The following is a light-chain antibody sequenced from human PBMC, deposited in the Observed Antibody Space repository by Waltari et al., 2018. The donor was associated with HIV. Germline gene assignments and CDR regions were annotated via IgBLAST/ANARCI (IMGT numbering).Light chain of an antibody. J-gene: IGLJ2*01. CDR1: SSDGRTYNL. Sequence: QSALTQPASVSGSPGPSITTSCTGTSSDGRTYNLVSWYQQHTGKAPKLMIYEVSKRPSGVSNRFSGSKSGNTASLTISGLQAEDEADYYCCSYAGSVVFGGGTKLTVL. CDR3: CSYAGSVV. CDR2: EVS. V-gene: IGLV2-23*02.